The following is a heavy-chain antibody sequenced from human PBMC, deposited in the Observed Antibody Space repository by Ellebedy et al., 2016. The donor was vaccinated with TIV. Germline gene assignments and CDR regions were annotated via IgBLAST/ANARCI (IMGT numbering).Heavy chain of an antibody. D-gene: IGHD2-15*01. J-gene: IGHJ3*02. Sequence: MPSETLSLTCTVYGSATSTYYCSLVRHQTCQELRWIGYISYSGSTNYTLSRKSRVTISVDTSKNQFSLRLNSVTAADTAVYYCARVVWQKPVSYAFEIWGQGTIVTVFS. CDR1: GSATSTYY. CDR3: ARVVWQKPVSYAFEI. CDR2: ISYSGST. V-gene: IGHV4-59*01.